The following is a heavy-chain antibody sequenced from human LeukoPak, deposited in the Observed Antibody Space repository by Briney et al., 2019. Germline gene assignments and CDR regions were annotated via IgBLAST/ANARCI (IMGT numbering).Heavy chain of an antibody. CDR3: AREEKDIVVVVAAGAVGT. CDR1: GFTFSSYW. J-gene: IGHJ5*02. Sequence: PGGPLRLSCAASGFTFSSYWMSWVRQAPGKGLEWVANIKQDGSEKYYVDSVKGRFTISRDNAKNSLYLQMNSLRAEDTAVYYCAREEKDIVVVVAAGAVGTWGQGTLVTVSS. V-gene: IGHV3-7*01. D-gene: IGHD2-15*01. CDR2: IKQDGSEK.